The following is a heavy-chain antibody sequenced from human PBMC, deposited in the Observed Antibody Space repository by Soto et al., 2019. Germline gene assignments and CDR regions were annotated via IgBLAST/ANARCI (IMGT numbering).Heavy chain of an antibody. CDR1: GYSVSSSDYY. D-gene: IGHD1-1*01. J-gene: IGHJ6*02. CDR3: ARDPMERSGFHHAYHYYGMDV. V-gene: IGHV4-39*07. Sequence: PSETLSLTCSVSGYSVSSSDYYWAWIRQPPGKGLEWIGSMLYSGLTYYNPSLKSRVTISVDTSKNQFSLKLSSVTAAGTAVYYCARDPMERSGFHHAYHYYGMDVWGQGTTVTVSS. CDR2: MLYSGLT.